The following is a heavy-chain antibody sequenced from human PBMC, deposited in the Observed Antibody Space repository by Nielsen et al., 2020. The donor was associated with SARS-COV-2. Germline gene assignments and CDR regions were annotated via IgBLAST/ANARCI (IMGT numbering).Heavy chain of an antibody. CDR2: IYYSGST. V-gene: IGHV4-59*01. CDR3: ARTYSSGWSHYFDY. D-gene: IGHD6-19*01. CDR1: GGSISSYY. J-gene: IGHJ4*02. Sequence: SETLSLTCTVSGGSISSYYWRWIRQPPGKGLEWIGYIYYSGSTNYNPSLKSRVTISVDTSKNQFSLKLSSVTAADTAVYYCARTYSSGWSHYFDYWGQGTLVTVSS.